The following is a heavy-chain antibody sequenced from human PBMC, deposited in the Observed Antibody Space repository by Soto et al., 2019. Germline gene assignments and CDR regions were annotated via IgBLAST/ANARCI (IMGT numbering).Heavy chain of an antibody. Sequence: ASVKVSCKASGYTFTGYYMHWVRQAPGQGLEWMGWINPNSGGTNYAQKFQGWVTMTRDTSISTAYMELSRLRSDDTAVYYCARARASDSSGYYAFDIWGQGTMVTVSS. CDR3: ARARASDSSGYYAFDI. CDR1: GYTFTGYY. J-gene: IGHJ3*02. CDR2: INPNSGGT. V-gene: IGHV1-2*04. D-gene: IGHD3-22*01.